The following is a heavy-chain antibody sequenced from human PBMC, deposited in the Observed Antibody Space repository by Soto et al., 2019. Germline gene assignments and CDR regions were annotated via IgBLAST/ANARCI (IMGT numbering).Heavy chain of an antibody. CDR2: ISGSGNTR. D-gene: IGHD5-12*01. Sequence: EVQLLESGGGLVQPGGSLRLSCAASGFTFNTYAMNWVRQAPGKGLEWVSGISGSGNTRYYSESVKGRFTISRDSSKNTLYLQVNSLRAEDTAVYYCAKDQGVVAAIRGEDFDCWGQGTLVTVYS. V-gene: IGHV3-23*01. CDR3: AKDQGVVAAIRGEDFDC. J-gene: IGHJ4*02. CDR1: GFTFNTYA.